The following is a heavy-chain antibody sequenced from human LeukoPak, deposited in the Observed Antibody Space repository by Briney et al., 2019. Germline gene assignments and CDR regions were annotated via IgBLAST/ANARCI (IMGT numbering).Heavy chain of an antibody. CDR1: GXSFTSYC. V-gene: IGHV5-51*01. Sequence: GESLKISFKGSGXSFTSYCIGWVRQMPGKGLEWMGIIYPGDSDTRYSPSFQGQVTISADKSISTAYLQWSSLKASDTAMYYCARARGSYYEVGFDYWGQGTLVAVSS. CDR3: ARARGSYYEVGFDY. CDR2: IYPGDSDT. D-gene: IGHD1-26*01. J-gene: IGHJ4*02.